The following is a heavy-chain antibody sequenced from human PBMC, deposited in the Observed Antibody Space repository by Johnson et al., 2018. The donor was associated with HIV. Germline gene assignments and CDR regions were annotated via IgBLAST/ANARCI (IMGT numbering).Heavy chain of an antibody. CDR2: ISYDGSNK. D-gene: IGHD3-16*01. J-gene: IGHJ3*02. CDR3: SRDPRLGELKIDRRGYAFDI. Sequence: QVQLVESGGGVVQPGRSLRLSCAASGFTFSSYAMHWVRQAPGKGLEWVAVISYDGSNKYYADSVKGRFTISRDNSKNTLYLQMNSLRAEDTAVYYCSRDPRLGELKIDRRGYAFDIWGQGTMVTVSS. V-gene: IGHV3-30-3*01. CDR1: GFTFSSYA.